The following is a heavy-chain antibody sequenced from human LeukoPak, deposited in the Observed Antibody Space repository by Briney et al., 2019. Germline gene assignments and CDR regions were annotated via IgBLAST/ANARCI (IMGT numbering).Heavy chain of an antibody. D-gene: IGHD3-10*01. Sequence: KPSDTLSLTCIVSGGSLNSPNYYWGWIRRPRGKGLEWIGTRYYSGTTFYNPSLKSRLTISVDTSKNHFSLKLTSVTAADTAVYYCARHDYYGALNWFDPWGQGTLITVSS. CDR1: GGSLNSPNYY. CDR3: ARHDYYGALNWFDP. CDR2: RYYSGTT. J-gene: IGHJ5*02. V-gene: IGHV4-39*01.